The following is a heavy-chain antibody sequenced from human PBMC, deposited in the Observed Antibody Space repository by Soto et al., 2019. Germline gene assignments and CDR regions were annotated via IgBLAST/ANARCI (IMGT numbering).Heavy chain of an antibody. V-gene: IGHV4-39*01. CDR1: GESISSSSYY. D-gene: IGHD2-21*02. CDR3: ARQRTTVVTQAYFDH. CDR2: IYYSGRT. Sequence: TSATLSLTCIGSGESISSSSYYWGWIRQPAGKGLEWIWSIYYSGRTYYNPSFKSRVTISIDTSKNQFSLKLSSVTATDTAVYYCARQRTTVVTQAYFDHWGQGALVTVSS. J-gene: IGHJ4*02.